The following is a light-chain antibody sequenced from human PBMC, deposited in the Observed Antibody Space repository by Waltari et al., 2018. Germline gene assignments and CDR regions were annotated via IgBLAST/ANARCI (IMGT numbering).Light chain of an antibody. V-gene: IGKV1-5*03. J-gene: IGKJ3*01. CDR2: QAS. CDR1: QIISTL. Sequence: DIQMTQSPSTLSASVGDRVTITCRASQIISTLLAWYQQKPGEAPRLIIYQASTLEDVVPSRFSGSGSGTEFTLTISSLQPDDFEQYNAYATFGPGTKVEIK. CDR3: YAT.